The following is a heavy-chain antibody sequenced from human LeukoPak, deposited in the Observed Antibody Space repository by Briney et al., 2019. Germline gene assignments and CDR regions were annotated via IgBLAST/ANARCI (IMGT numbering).Heavy chain of an antibody. Sequence: PGGSLRLSCAASGFTFSDYYMSWIRQAPGKGLEWVSYISSSGSTIYYADSVKGRFTISRDNAKNSLYLQMNSLRAEDTAVYYCARDRSHFTMIVVATPSVARDAFDIWGQGTMVTVSS. J-gene: IGHJ3*02. V-gene: IGHV3-11*01. CDR2: ISSSGSTI. CDR3: ARDRSHFTMIVVATPSVARDAFDI. D-gene: IGHD3-22*01. CDR1: GFTFSDYY.